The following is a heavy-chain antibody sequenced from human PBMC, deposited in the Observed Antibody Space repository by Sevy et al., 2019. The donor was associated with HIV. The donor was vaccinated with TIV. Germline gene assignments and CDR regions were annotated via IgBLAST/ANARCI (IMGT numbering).Heavy chain of an antibody. CDR1: GFTFGDYC. D-gene: IGHD6-13*01. J-gene: IGHJ4*02. CDR3: TRWKAAQSIFDY. Sequence: GGSLRLSCTASGFTFGDYCMSWVRQAPGKGLEWVAFLKSDVYGGTVDHAASVRGRFVISREDSKTMAYLQMNDLKTKDTGVYYCTRWKAAQSIFDYWGQGALVTVSS. V-gene: IGHV3-49*04. CDR2: LKSDVYGGTV.